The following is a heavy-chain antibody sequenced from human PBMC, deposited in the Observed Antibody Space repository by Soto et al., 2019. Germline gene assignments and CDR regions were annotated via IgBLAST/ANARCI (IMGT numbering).Heavy chain of an antibody. CDR1: GFTFSSYE. J-gene: IGHJ4*02. CDR3: ARGAIYYDSAYYFDY. V-gene: IGHV3-48*03. D-gene: IGHD3-22*01. Sequence: EVQLVESGGGLVQPGGSLRLSCAASGFTFSSYEMNWVRQAPGKGLEWVSYISSSGSTIYYADSVKGRFTISRDNAKNSLYLQMNSLRAEDTAVYYCARGAIYYDSAYYFDYWGQGTLVTVSS. CDR2: ISSSGSTI.